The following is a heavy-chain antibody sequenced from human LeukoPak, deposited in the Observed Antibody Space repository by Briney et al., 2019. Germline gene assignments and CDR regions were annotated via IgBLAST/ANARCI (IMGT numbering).Heavy chain of an antibody. CDR2: IWYDGSNK. Sequence: PGGSLRLSCAASGFTFSSYGMHWVRQAPGKGLEWVAVIWYDGSNKYYADSVKGRFTISRDNSKNTLYLQMNSLKPEDTAVYFCTRAPDSDGGNYRRYSFDSWGQGTLVTVAS. CDR3: TRAPDSDGGNYRRYSFDS. D-gene: IGHD4/OR15-4a*01. J-gene: IGHJ4*02. CDR1: GFTFSSYG. V-gene: IGHV3-33*01.